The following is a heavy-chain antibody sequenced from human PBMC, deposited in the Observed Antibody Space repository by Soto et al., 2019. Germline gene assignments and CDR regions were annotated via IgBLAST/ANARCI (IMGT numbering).Heavy chain of an antibody. CDR1: GGSISSYY. CDR2: IYYSGST. J-gene: IGHJ6*02. D-gene: IGHD4-4*01. V-gene: IGHV4-59*01. CDR3: ARDGYTVTPHYYYGMDV. Sequence: PSETLSLTCTVSGGSISSYYWSWIRQPPGKGLEWIGYIYYSGSTNYNPSLKSRVTISVDTSKNQFSLKLSSVTAADTAVFYCARDGYTVTPHYYYGMDVWGQGTTVTV.